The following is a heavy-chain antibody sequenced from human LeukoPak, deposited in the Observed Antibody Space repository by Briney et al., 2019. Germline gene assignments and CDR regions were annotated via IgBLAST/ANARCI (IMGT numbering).Heavy chain of an antibody. Sequence: ASVKVSCKASGYTFTTFGISWVRQAPGQGLEWMGWISAYNGKIDYAQKVQGRLTVTTDISASTAYMELRSLRSDDTAVYYCARVTTWLLNGPRQSWFDPWGQGTLVTVSS. CDR2: ISAYNGKI. CDR1: GYTFTTFG. CDR3: ARVTTWLLNGPRQSWFDP. V-gene: IGHV1-18*01. D-gene: IGHD3-22*01. J-gene: IGHJ5*02.